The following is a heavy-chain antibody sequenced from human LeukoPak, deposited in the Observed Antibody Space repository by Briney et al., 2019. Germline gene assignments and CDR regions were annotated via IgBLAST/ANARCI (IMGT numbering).Heavy chain of an antibody. Sequence: PGGSLRLSCTASGFTFDDYALSWVRQAPGKGLEWVSYISNAIWYADSVKGRLTISRDNAKNALYLQMNSLRPEDTAVYYCVRDSDYAFDHWGQGALVTVSS. V-gene: IGHV3-69-1*01. CDR1: GFTFDDYA. J-gene: IGHJ4*02. CDR3: VRDSDYAFDH. D-gene: IGHD3-16*01. CDR2: ISNAI.